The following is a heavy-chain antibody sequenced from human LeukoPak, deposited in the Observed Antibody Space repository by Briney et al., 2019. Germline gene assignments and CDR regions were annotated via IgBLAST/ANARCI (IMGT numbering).Heavy chain of an antibody. V-gene: IGHV1-69*04. CDR1: GGTFSSYA. J-gene: IGHJ4*02. CDR3: AREEYYYDRSGFAFHFDY. Sequence: SVKVSCKASGGTFSSYAISWVRQAPGQGLEWMGRIIPILGIANYAQKFQGRVTITADKSTSTAYMELSSLRSEDTAVYYRAREEYYYDRSGFAFHFDYWGQGTLVTVSS. CDR2: IIPILGIA. D-gene: IGHD3-22*01.